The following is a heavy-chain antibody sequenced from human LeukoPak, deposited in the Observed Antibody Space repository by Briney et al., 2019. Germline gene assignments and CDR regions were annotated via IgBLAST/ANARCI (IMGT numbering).Heavy chain of an antibody. V-gene: IGHV1-24*01. CDR1: GYTLTELS. CDR2: FDPEDGET. Sequence: ASVKVSCTVSGYTLTELSMHWVRQAPGKGLEWMGGFDPEDGETIYAQKFQGRVTMTEDTSTDTAYMELSSLRSEDTAVYYCATNLYSSGWYNWFDPWGQGTLVTVSS. CDR3: ATNLYSSGWYNWFDP. D-gene: IGHD6-19*01. J-gene: IGHJ5*02.